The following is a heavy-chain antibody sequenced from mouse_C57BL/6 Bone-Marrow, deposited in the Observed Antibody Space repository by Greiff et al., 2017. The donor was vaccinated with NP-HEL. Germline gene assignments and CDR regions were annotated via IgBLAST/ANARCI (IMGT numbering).Heavy chain of an antibody. J-gene: IGHJ3*01. Sequence: VKLQQSGAELVRPGASVKLSCKASGYTFTDYYINWVKQRPGQGLEWIARIYPGSGNTYYNEKFKGKATLTAEKSSSTAYMQLSSLTSEDSAVYFCARSPTTVVPFAYWGQGTLVTVSA. CDR2: IYPGSGNT. CDR1: GYTFTDYY. CDR3: ARSPTTVVPFAY. D-gene: IGHD1-1*01. V-gene: IGHV1-76*01.